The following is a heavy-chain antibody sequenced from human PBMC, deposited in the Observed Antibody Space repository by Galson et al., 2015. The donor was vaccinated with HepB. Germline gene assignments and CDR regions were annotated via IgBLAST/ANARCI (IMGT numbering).Heavy chain of an antibody. CDR2: IFHGGIT. CDR1: GDSISSGGYS. CDR3: ARARYYDSNGYYDAYDS. D-gene: IGHD3-22*01. Sequence: TLSLTCAVSGDSISSGGYSWSWIRQPPGKALEWIGYIFHGGITYNPSLKSRVTISVDGSKNQFSLKLSSVTAADTAVYYCARARYYDSNGYYDAYDSWGEGKTVTVSS. V-gene: IGHV4-30-2*01. J-gene: IGHJ3*02.